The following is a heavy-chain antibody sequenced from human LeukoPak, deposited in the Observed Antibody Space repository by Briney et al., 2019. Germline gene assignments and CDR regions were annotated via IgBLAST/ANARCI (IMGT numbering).Heavy chain of an antibody. CDR3: ARTKEMATTSPGGY. D-gene: IGHD5-24*01. CDR2: ISYDGSNK. V-gene: IGHV3-30*01. CDR1: GFTFSSYA. Sequence: GGSLRLSCAASGFTFSSYAMHWVRQAPGKGLEWVAVISYDGSNKYYADSVKGRFTISRDNSKNTLYLQMNSLRAEDTAVYYCARTKEMATTSPGGYWGQGTMVTVSS. J-gene: IGHJ4*02.